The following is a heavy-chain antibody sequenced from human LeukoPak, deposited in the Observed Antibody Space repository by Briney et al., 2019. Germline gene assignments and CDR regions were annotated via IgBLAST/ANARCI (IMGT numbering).Heavy chain of an antibody. Sequence: AETLSLTCTVSGGSITSYYWGWIRQPPGKGLEWIGRIYTSGSTNYNPSLKSRVTMSVDTSKNQFSLKLSSVTAADTAVYYCARVPAGALWFDPWGQGTLVTVSS. CDR1: GGSITSYY. CDR2: IYTSGST. CDR3: ARVPAGALWFDP. J-gene: IGHJ5*02. V-gene: IGHV4-4*07. D-gene: IGHD2-2*01.